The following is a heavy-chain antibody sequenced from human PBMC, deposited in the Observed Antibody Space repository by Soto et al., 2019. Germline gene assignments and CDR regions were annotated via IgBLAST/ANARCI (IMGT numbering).Heavy chain of an antibody. CDR1: GYSFTSYW. CDR3: SSSFPDAFSI. V-gene: IGHV5-51*01. J-gene: IGHJ3*02. CDR2: IYPGDSDT. Sequence: GEARKICSKGSGYSFTSYWIGWVRQMPVKGLEWTGIIYPGDSDTRYSPSFQGQVTISADKSISTAYLQWSSLKASDTAMYYCSSSFPDAFSIWTQRTIVLVSS.